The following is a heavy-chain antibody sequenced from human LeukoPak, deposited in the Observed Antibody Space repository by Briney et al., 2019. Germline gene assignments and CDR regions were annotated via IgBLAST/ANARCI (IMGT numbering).Heavy chain of an antibody. CDR2: MNPQSGNT. Sequence: ASGKGSCKGAGYTFTSSDINWVRQAPGQGLELRGWMNPQSGNTGYAEKFRGRVTMTRDTSITTAYMELSSLRSEDTAVYYCARGPNYSNFGSAYYYYMDVWGKGTTVTVSS. J-gene: IGHJ6*03. D-gene: IGHD4-11*01. CDR1: GYTFTSSD. V-gene: IGHV1-8*01. CDR3: ARGPNYSNFGSAYYYYMDV.